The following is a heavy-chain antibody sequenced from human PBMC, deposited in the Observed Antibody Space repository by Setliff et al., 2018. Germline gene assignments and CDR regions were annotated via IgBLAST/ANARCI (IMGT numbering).Heavy chain of an antibody. D-gene: IGHD3-16*01. V-gene: IGHV5-51*01. CDR2: IYPGDSDT. J-gene: IGHJ6*03. CDR1: GYSFTTYW. Sequence: GESLKISCKGSGYSFTTYWIGWVRQMPGKGLEWMGIIYPGDSDTRYSPSFQGQVTISADKSFSTAFLQWSSLKASDTAIYYCARLGGVDTRSSTDYRYYMDVWGKGTTVTVSS. CDR3: ARLGGVDTRSSTDYRYYMDV.